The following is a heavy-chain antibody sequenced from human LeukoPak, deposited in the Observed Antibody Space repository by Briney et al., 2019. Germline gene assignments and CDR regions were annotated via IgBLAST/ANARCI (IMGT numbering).Heavy chain of an antibody. D-gene: IGHD6-13*01. V-gene: IGHV3-74*01. CDR1: GFTFRSYW. CDR3: ARDPSSWNGFFDS. CDR2: IETDGSST. Sequence: GGSLILSCEASGFTFRSYWMHLVRQAPGKRLLWVSRIETDGSSTNYADSVKGRFTISRDNARNTVYLQMNSLRADDTAVYYCARDPSSWNGFFDSWGQGTLVTVSS. J-gene: IGHJ4*02.